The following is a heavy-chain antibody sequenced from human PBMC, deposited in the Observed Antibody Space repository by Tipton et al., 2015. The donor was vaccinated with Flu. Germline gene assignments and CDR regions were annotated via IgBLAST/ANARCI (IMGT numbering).Heavy chain of an antibody. CDR3: ARDPPDAAYDSSGYSAFDI. J-gene: IGHJ3*02. V-gene: IGHV4-34*01. D-gene: IGHD3-22*01. CDR2: INHSGST. Sequence: TLSLTCAVYGGSFSGYYWSWIRQPPGKGLGWIGEINHSGSTNYNPSLKSRVTISVDTSKNQFSLKLSSVTAADTAVYYCARDPPDAAYDSSGYSAFDIWGQGTMVTVSS. CDR1: GGSFSGYY.